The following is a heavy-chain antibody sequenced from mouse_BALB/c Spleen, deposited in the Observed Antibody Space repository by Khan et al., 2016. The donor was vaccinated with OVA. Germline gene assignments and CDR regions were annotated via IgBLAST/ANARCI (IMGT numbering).Heavy chain of an antibody. D-gene: IGHD2-3*01. Sequence: EVQLVESGPGLVKPSQSLSLTCTVTGYSITSDYARNWIRQFPGNKLEWMGIISYSGSTNYNPALKSRISITRDTSKNQFFLQLNSVTTEDTATYDCARDGSRYNYAMDYWGQGTSVTVSS. CDR3: ARDGSRYNYAMDY. CDR2: ISYSGST. V-gene: IGHV3-2*02. CDR1: GYSITSDYA. J-gene: IGHJ4*01.